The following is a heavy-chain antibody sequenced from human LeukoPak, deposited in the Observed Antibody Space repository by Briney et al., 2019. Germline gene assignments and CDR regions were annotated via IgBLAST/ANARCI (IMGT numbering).Heavy chain of an antibody. J-gene: IGHJ4*02. CDR1: GFTFRNSA. Sequence: GGSLRLSCAASGFTFRNSAMSWVRQAPGKGLEWVSTISGTGVGTFYADSVKGRLTISRDNPKNTLYLQMNSLRAEDTAVYYCAKESGDDSSGYYEVFDYWGQGTLVTVSS. V-gene: IGHV3-23*01. CDR3: AKESGDDSSGYYEVFDY. CDR2: ISGTGVGT. D-gene: IGHD3-22*01.